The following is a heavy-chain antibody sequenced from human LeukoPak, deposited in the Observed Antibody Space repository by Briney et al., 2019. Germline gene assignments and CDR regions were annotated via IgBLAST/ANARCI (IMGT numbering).Heavy chain of an antibody. CDR2: INPNSGVT. CDR3: ARDRVYAGCHGLSCDDAFDI. V-gene: IGHV1-2*02. Sequence: ASVKVSCKASGYTFTGYYIHWVRQAPGQGLEWMGWINPNSGVTNYAQEFQGRVTVTRDTSINTAYMELSRLRSDDTAVYYCARDRVYAGCHGLSCDDAFDIWGQGTMVTVSS. D-gene: IGHD2-8*01. J-gene: IGHJ3*02. CDR1: GYTFTGYY.